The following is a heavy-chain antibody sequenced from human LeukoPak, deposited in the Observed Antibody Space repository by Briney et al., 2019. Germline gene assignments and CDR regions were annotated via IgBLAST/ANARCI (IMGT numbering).Heavy chain of an antibody. Sequence: GGSLRLSCAASGFTFSDYYMSWIRQAPGEGLEWVSYISSSGSTIYYADSVKGRFTISRDNAKNSLYLQMNSLRAEDTAVYYCARADSGTTGPYYYYYYMDVWGKGTTVTVSS. CDR2: ISSSGSTI. V-gene: IGHV3-11*04. CDR1: GFTFSDYY. D-gene: IGHD1-1*01. CDR3: ARADSGTTGPYYYYYYMDV. J-gene: IGHJ6*03.